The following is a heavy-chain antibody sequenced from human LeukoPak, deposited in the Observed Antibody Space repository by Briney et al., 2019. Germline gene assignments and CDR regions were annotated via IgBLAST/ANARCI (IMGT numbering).Heavy chain of an antibody. CDR1: GFTFRSYA. V-gene: IGHV3-23*01. J-gene: IGHJ6*02. CDR3: AKAMLRGSGSYYIHCPMDV. D-gene: IGHD3-10*01. Sequence: PGGSLRLSCAASGFTFRSYAMSWVRQAPGKGLEWVSAISSSGGSTYHADSVRGRFTISRDNSKNSQYLQMNSLRVEDTAVYYCAKAMLRGSGSYYIHCPMDVWGQGTTVTVSS. CDR2: ISSSGGST.